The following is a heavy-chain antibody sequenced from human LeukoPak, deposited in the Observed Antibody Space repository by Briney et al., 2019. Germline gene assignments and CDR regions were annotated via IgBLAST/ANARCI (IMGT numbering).Heavy chain of an antibody. V-gene: IGHV1-2*02. CDR1: GYTFTGYY. D-gene: IGHD3/OR15-3a*01. CDR2: INPNSGGT. CDR3: ARVFGYYYFYMDV. J-gene: IGHJ6*03. Sequence: ASVKVSCKASGYTFTGYYMHWVRQAPGQGLKWMGWINPNSGGTNYAQTFQDRVTMTTDTSTNTAYMELRSLTSDDTAVYFCARVFGYYYFYMDVWGEGTTVIISS.